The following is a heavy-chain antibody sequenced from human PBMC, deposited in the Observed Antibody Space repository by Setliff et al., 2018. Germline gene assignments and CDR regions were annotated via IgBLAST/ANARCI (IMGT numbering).Heavy chain of an antibody. J-gene: IGHJ5*02. CDR2: INAGNGNT. D-gene: IGHD6-19*01. CDR1: GYSFTSYA. V-gene: IGHV1-3*01. CDR3: ARARGPGYSSGWNWFDP. Sequence: ASVKVSCKASGYSFTSYAMHWVRQATGQRLEWMGWINAGNGNTKYSQKFQGRVTITRDTSARTAYMELSSLRSEDTAVYYCARARGPGYSSGWNWFDPWGQGTLVTVSS.